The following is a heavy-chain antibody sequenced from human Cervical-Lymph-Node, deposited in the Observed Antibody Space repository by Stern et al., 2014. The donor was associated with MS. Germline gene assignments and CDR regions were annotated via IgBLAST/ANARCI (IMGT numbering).Heavy chain of an antibody. CDR1: GFTFSHYW. D-gene: IGHD4-17*01. J-gene: IGHJ4*02. CDR2: INKDGSEK. CDR3: ARKTTAKN. Sequence: EVQLVESGGGLVQPGGSLRLSCAGSGFTFSHYWMTWVRQAPGKGLEWVASINKDGSEKYYVDSLKGRFTISRDNTKNSLYLQMTSLRADDTAVYYGARKTTAKNWGQGTLVTVSS. V-gene: IGHV3-7*01.